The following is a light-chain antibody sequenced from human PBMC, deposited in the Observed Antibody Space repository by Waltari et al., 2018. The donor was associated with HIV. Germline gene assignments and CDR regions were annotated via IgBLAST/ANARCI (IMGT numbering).Light chain of an antibody. CDR2: DVS. Sequence: QSALTQPASVSGSPGQSITISCTGTSSDVGGYNYVSWYQQHPGKAPKRMIYDVSKRPSGVSNRFSGSKSGNTASLTISGLQAEDEADYYCSSYTSSSTPAWVFGGGTK. J-gene: IGLJ3*02. CDR1: SSDVGGYNY. CDR3: SSYTSSSTPAWV. V-gene: IGLV2-14*03.